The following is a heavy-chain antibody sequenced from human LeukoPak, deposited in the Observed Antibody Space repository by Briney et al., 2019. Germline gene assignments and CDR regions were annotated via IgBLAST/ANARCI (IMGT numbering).Heavy chain of an antibody. V-gene: IGHV3-23*01. J-gene: IGHJ4*02. Sequence: GGSLRLSCAASGFTFSTYSMNWVRQAPGKGLEWVSSISGGAGGAAYADSVKGRFTMSRDNSKNTLYLQMNSLRDEDTAVYYCARDPRDKVVFDYWGQGTLVTVSS. CDR2: ISGGAGGA. CDR3: ARDPRDKVVFDY. CDR1: GFTFSTYS. D-gene: IGHD3-22*01.